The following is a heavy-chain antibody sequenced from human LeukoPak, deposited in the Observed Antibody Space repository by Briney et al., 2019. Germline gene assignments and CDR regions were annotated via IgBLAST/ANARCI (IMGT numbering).Heavy chain of an antibody. D-gene: IGHD3-10*01. J-gene: IGHJ3*02. CDR1: GFTFSNYA. CDR2: ISSSSSYI. V-gene: IGHV3-21*01. Sequence: PGGSLRLSCAASGFTFSNYAMNWVRQAPGKGLEWVSSISSSSSYIYYADSVKGRFTISRDNAKNSLYLQMNSLRAEDTAVYYCAREGVITLGIWGQGTMVTVSS. CDR3: AREGVITLGI.